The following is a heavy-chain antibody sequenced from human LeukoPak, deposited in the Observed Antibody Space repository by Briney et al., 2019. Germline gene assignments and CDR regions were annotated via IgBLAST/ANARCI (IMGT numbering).Heavy chain of an antibody. CDR3: ARDYYGSGSYHY. V-gene: IGHV4-4*07. J-gene: IGHJ4*02. Sequence: SSETLSLTCTVSGGSISSYYWSWIRQPAGKGLEWIGRIYTSGSTNYNPSLKSRVTMSVDTPKNQFSPKLSSVTAADTAVYYCARDYYGSGSYHYWGQGTLVTVSS. D-gene: IGHD3-10*01. CDR2: IYTSGST. CDR1: GGSISSYY.